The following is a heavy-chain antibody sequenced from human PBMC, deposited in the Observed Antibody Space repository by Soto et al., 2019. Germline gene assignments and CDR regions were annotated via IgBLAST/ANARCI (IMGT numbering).Heavy chain of an antibody. D-gene: IGHD3-10*01. V-gene: IGHV3-33*01. Sequence: GESLKISCAASGFTFSSYGMHWVRQAPGKGLEWVAVIWYDGSNKYYADSVKGRFTISRDNSKNTLYLQMNSLRAEDTAVYYCARGRRIYGSGSLYYYYYYYMDVWGKGTTVTVSS. CDR1: GFTFSSYG. CDR3: ARGRRIYGSGSLYYYYYYYMDV. CDR2: IWYDGSNK. J-gene: IGHJ6*03.